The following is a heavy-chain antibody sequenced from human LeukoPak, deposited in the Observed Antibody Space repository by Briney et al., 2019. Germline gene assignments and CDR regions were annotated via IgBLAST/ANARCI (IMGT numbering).Heavy chain of an antibody. CDR1: GGSISSYY. CDR2: IYTSGST. V-gene: IGHV4-4*07. Sequence: PSETLSLTCTVSGGSISSYYWSWIRQPAGKGLEWIGRIYTSGSTNYNPSLKSRVTMSVDTSKNQFSLKLSSVTAADTAVYYCAREKYYYGSSGETYNWFDPWGQGTLVTVSS. CDR3: AREKYYYGSSGETYNWFDP. J-gene: IGHJ5*02. D-gene: IGHD3-22*01.